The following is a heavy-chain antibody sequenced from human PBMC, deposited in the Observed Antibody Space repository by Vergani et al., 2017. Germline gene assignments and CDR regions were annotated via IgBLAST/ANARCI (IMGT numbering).Heavy chain of an antibody. D-gene: IGHD6-6*01. V-gene: IGHV3-30*03. CDR2: ISNDGGNK. CDR1: GFSFGSYG. Sequence: VQLVESGGGLVQPGGSLRLSCAASGFSFGSYGMHWVRQSPGKGLEWVAVISNDGGNKYYADSVKGRFTIYKDNTVDMLSLQMNSLRPDDTAVYYCAREYSSSVGFLAYWGQGTLVTVSS. J-gene: IGHJ4*02. CDR3: AREYSSSVGFLAY.